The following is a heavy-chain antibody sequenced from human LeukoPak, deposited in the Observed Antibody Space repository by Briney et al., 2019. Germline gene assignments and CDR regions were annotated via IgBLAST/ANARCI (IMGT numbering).Heavy chain of an antibody. CDR1: GFTFSSYA. Sequence: GGSLRLSCAASGFTFSSYAMHWVRQAPGKGLEWVAVISYDGSNKYYADSVKGRFTISRDNSNNTLYLQMNSLRAEDTAVYYCARDRSYDFWSGYSTPDYWGQGTLVTVSS. CDR2: ISYDGSNK. V-gene: IGHV3-30-3*01. CDR3: ARDRSYDFWSGYSTPDY. J-gene: IGHJ4*02. D-gene: IGHD3-3*01.